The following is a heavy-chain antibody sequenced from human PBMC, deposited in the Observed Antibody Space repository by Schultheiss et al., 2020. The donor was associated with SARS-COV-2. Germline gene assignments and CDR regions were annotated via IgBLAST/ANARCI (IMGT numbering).Heavy chain of an antibody. CDR3: ARAFRIGQLWSLTAVIPPVFDY. V-gene: IGHV3-48*03. J-gene: IGHJ4*02. CDR2: ISSSGSTI. CDR1: GFTFSSYE. D-gene: IGHD5-18*01. Sequence: GGSLRLSCAASGFTFSSYEMNWVRQAPGKGLEWVSYISSSGSTIYYADSVKGRFTISRDNAKNSLYLQMNSLRAEDTAVYYCARAFRIGQLWSLTAVIPPVFDYWGQGTLVTVSS.